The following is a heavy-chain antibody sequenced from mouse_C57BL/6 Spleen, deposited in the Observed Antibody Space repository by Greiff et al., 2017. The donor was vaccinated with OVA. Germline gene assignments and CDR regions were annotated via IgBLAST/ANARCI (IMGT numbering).Heavy chain of an antibody. CDR1: GYTFTSYW. J-gene: IGHJ2*01. Sequence: QVQLQQPGAELVRPGSSVKLSCKASGYTFTSYWMHWVKQRPIQGLEWIGNIDPSDSETHYNQKFKDKATLTVDKSSSTAYLQRSSLTSEDSAVYYCARWGAAQATGYWGQGTTLTVSS. CDR2: IDPSDSET. CDR3: ARWGAAQATGY. D-gene: IGHD3-2*02. V-gene: IGHV1-52*01.